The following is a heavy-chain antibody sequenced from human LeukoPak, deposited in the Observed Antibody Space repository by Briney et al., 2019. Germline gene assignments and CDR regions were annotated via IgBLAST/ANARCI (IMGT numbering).Heavy chain of an antibody. J-gene: IGHJ3*02. D-gene: IGHD3-10*01. Sequence: SETLSLTCTVSGDSISSGDYYWSWIRQPPGKGLEWIGYIYYSGSTYSNPSLKSRVSISVDTSKNQFSLKLSSVTAADTAVYYCARSTMIRGARGDFNIWGHGTMVTVSS. V-gene: IGHV4-30-4*01. CDR3: ARSTMIRGARGDFNI. CDR2: IYYSGST. CDR1: GDSISSGDYY.